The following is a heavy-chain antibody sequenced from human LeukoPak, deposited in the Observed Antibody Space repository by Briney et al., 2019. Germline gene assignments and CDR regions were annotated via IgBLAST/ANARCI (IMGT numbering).Heavy chain of an antibody. J-gene: IGHJ3*02. CDR2: IYYSGST. D-gene: IGHD3-10*01. CDR3: ARDLYYGSGAFDI. V-gene: IGHV4-59*12. CDR1: GGSISSYY. Sequence: SETLSLTCIVSGGSISSYYWSWIRQPPGKGLEWIGYIYYSGSTNHNPSLKSRVTISVDTSKNQFSLKLSSVTAADTAVYYCARDLYYGSGAFDIWGQGTMVTVSS.